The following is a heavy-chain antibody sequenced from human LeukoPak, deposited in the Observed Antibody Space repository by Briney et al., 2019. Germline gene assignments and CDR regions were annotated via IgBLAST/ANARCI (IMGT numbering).Heavy chain of an antibody. J-gene: IGHJ6*02. CDR2: IWYDGSNK. V-gene: IGHV3-33*01. CDR1: GSTFSSYG. Sequence: GRSLRLSCAASGSTFSSYGMHWVRQAPGKGLEWVAVIWYDGSNKYYADSVKGRCTISRDNSKNTLYLQMNSLRAEDTAVYYCARGAMVRGVIMEGYYYYGMDVWGQGTTVTVSS. D-gene: IGHD3-10*01. CDR3: ARGAMVRGVIMEGYYYYGMDV.